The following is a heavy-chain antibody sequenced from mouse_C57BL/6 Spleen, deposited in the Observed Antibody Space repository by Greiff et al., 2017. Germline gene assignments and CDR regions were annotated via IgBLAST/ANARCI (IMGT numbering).Heavy chain of an antibody. CDR3: ARYDYDVDWYFDV. V-gene: IGHV7-3*01. Sequence: EVQVVESGGGLVQPGGSLSLSCAASGFTFTDYYMSWVRQPPGKALEWLGFIRNKANGYTTEYSASVKGRFTISRDNSQSILYLQMNALRAEDSATYYCARYDYDVDWYFDVWGTGTTGTVSS. CDR1: GFTFTDYY. D-gene: IGHD2-4*01. CDR2: IRNKANGYTT. J-gene: IGHJ1*03.